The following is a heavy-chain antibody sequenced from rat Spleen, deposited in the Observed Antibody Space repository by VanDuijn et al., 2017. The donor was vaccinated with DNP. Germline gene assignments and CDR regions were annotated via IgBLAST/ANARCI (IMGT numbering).Heavy chain of an antibody. V-gene: IGHV5S23*01. J-gene: IGHJ2*01. CDR3: ARSIPAIRGYYFDY. CDR1: GFTFSDYN. CDR2: ISTNGGTT. Sequence: EVQLVESGGGLVQPGRSLKLSCAASGFTFSDYNMAWVRQAPKKGLEWVASISTNGGTTYYRDSVKGRFTISRDNAKSTLYLQVNSLRSEDTATYYCARSIPAIRGYYFDYWGQGVMVTVSS. D-gene: IGHD1-4*01.